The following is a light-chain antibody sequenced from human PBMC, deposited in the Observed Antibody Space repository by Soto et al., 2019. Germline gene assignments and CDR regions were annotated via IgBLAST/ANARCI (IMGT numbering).Light chain of an antibody. CDR2: GNS. Sequence: QSVLTQPPSVSGAPGQRVTISCTGSSSNIGAGYDVHWYQQLPGTAPKLLIYGNSNRPSGVPDRFSGSKSGTSASLAIPGLQFEKEADDYGQPYDRGLGGYLFG. V-gene: IGLV1-40*01. CDR1: SSNIGAGYD. CDR3: QPYDRGLGGYL. J-gene: IGLJ7*01.